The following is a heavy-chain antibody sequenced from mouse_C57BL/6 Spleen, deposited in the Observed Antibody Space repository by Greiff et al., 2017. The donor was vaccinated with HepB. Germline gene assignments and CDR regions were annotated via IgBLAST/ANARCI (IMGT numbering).Heavy chain of an antibody. J-gene: IGHJ4*01. Sequence: QVHVKQSGAELVKPGASVKISCKASGYAFSSYWMNWVKQRPGKGLEWIGQIYPGDGDTNYNGKFKGKATLTADKSSSTAYMQLSSLTSEDSAVYFCARAGSSYVGAMDYWGQGTSVTVSS. CDR2: IYPGDGDT. CDR1: GYAFSSYW. D-gene: IGHD1-1*01. CDR3: ARAGSSYVGAMDY. V-gene: IGHV1-80*01.